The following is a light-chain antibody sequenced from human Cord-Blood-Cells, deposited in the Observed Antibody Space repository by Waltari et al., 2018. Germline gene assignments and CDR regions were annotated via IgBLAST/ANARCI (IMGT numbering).Light chain of an antibody. CDR3: SSYTSSSTWV. CDR1: SSGVGGDHY. J-gene: IGLJ3*02. V-gene: IGLV2-14*01. Sequence: QSALTQPASVSGSPGQSITISCTGTSSGVGGDHYVSLYQQHPGKAPKLMLYDGSKRPSGVSNRFSGSKSGNTASLTISGLQAEDEADYYCSSYTSSSTWVFGGGTKLTAL. CDR2: DGS.